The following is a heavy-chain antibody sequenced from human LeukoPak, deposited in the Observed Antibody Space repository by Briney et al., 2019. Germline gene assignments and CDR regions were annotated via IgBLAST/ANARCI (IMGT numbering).Heavy chain of an antibody. V-gene: IGHV3-7*03. CDR2: IKQDGSEK. CDR3: AKDMAAYYYASGNIDY. Sequence: GGSLRLSCAASGFTFSSYWMSWVRQAPGKGLEWVANIKQDGSEKYYVDSVKGRFAISRDNSKNSLYLQMNSLRAEDTALYYCAKDMAAYYYASGNIDYWGQGTLVTVSS. D-gene: IGHD3-10*01. CDR1: GFTFSSYW. J-gene: IGHJ4*02.